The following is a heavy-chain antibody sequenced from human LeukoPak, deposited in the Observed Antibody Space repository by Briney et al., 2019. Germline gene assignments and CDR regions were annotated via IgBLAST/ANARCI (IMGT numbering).Heavy chain of an antibody. CDR3: ARHFYGSGTYYHFDY. Sequence: ASVKVSCKASGYTFTSYGISWVRQAPGQGPEWMGWISPYNGNTNYAQTFQGRATMTTDTSTSTAYMELRSLRSDDTAVYYRARHFYGSGTYYHFDYWGQGTLVTVSS. J-gene: IGHJ4*02. CDR1: GYTFTSYG. CDR2: ISPYNGNT. D-gene: IGHD3-10*01. V-gene: IGHV1-18*01.